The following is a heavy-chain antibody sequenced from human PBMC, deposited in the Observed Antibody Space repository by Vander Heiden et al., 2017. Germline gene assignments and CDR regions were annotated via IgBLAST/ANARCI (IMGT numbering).Heavy chain of an antibody. CDR3: AKGGSGWYGYFDH. J-gene: IGHJ4*02. D-gene: IGHD6-19*01. CDR1: GFTFNNYG. V-gene: IGHV3-30*18. CDR2: ISYDGSNK. Sequence: GVVQPGKSLRLSCAASGFTFNNYGMHWVRQAPGKGLEWVTLISYDGSNKYYADAVKGRFTISRDNSKNTLYLQMKRMRDEDTAVYYYAKGGSGWYGYFDHWGQGTMVTVYS.